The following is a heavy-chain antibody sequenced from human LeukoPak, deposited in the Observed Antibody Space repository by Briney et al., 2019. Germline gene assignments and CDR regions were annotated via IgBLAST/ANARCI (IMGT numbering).Heavy chain of an antibody. CDR1: GFTFSTYW. J-gene: IGHJ5*02. CDR2: IKQDGSAK. CDR3: AKAAAAGAWWFDP. D-gene: IGHD6-13*01. Sequence: GGSLRLSCAASGFTFSTYWMTWVRQAPGKGLEWVANIKQDGSAKYYADSVTGRFTISRDNAKNTLYLQMSSLRAEDTAVYYCAKAAAAGAWWFDPWGQGTLVTVSS. V-gene: IGHV3-7*02.